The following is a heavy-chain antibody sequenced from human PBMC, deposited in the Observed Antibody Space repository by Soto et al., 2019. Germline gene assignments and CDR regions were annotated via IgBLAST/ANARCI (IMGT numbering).Heavy chain of an antibody. D-gene: IGHD6-13*01. CDR3: AKVPRIAAAGLDY. Sequence: PGGSLRLSCAASGFSFSSYSMSWFRQAPGKGLEWVSAISGSGGSTYYADSVKGRFTISRDNSKNTLYLQMNSLRAEDTAVYYCAKVPRIAAAGLDYWGQGTRFTVSS. CDR2: ISGSGGST. V-gene: IGHV3-23*01. J-gene: IGHJ4*02. CDR1: GFSFSSYS.